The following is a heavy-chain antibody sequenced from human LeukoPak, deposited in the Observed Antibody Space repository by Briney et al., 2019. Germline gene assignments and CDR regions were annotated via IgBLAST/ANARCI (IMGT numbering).Heavy chain of an antibody. J-gene: IGHJ4*02. V-gene: IGHV1-2*02. CDR1: GYTFTGYY. CDR3: ARVVPMYSSSSLYYFDY. Sequence: ASVKVSCKASGYTFTGYYMHWVRQAPGQGLEWMGWINPNSGVTNYAQKFQGRVTMTTDTSINTAYMEVSRLRSDDTAVYYCARVVPMYSSSSLYYFDYWGQGTLVTVSS. CDR2: INPNSGVT. D-gene: IGHD6-6*01.